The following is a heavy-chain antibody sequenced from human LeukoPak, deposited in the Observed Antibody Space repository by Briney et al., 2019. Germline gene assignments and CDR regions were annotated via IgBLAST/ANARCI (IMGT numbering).Heavy chain of an antibody. CDR2: INPDSGGT. D-gene: IGHD2-21*01. CDR3: ARAGDTPFDY. J-gene: IGHJ4*02. Sequence: ASVKVSCKASGYTFTGYYMHWVRQAPGQGLEWMGWINPDSGGTNYAQNFQGWVTMTRDTSISTAYMELSRLRSDDTAVYYCARAGDTPFDYWAREPWSPSPQ. V-gene: IGHV1-2*04. CDR1: GYTFTGYY.